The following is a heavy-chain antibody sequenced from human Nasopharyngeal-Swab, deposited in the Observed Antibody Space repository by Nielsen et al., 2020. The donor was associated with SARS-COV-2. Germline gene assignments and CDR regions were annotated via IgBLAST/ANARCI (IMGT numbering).Heavy chain of an antibody. D-gene: IGHD3-10*01. J-gene: IGHJ5*02. Sequence: GESLKISCAASGFTFSSYAMHWVRQAPGKGLEWVAVISYDGSNKYYADSVKGRFTISRDNSKNTLYLQMNSLRAEDTAVYYCARDAALLWFGELGGWFDPRGQGTLVTVSS. CDR3: ARDAALLWFGELGGWFDP. CDR2: ISYDGSNK. CDR1: GFTFSSYA. V-gene: IGHV3-30-3*01.